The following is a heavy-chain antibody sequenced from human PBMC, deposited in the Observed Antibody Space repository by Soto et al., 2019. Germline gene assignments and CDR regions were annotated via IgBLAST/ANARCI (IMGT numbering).Heavy chain of an antibody. CDR2: IHYSGST. V-gene: IGHV4-59*01. Sequence: AETLSLTCTVSGGSISSYYWSWIRQPPGKGLEWILYIHYSGSTNYNPALKSRVTISVDTSKNQLSLKLSSVTAADTAVYFCAISIVGTTSYHHGTDXWGHVTTVTIS. CDR1: GGSISSYY. CDR3: AISIVGTTSYHHGTDX. J-gene: IGHJ6*02. D-gene: IGHD1-26*01.